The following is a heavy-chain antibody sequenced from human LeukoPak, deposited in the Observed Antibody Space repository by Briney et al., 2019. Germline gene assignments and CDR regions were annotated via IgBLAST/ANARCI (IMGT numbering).Heavy chain of an antibody. CDR2: IYYSGST. CDR1: GGSISSYY. D-gene: IGHD2-15*01. V-gene: IGHV4-59*01. Sequence: NPSETLSLTCTVSGGSISSYYWSWIRQPPGKGLEWIGYIYYSGSTNYNPSLKSRVTISVDTSKNQFSLKLSPVTAADTAVYYCARGQVAPYYFDYWGQGTLVTVSS. CDR3: ARGQVAPYYFDY. J-gene: IGHJ4*02.